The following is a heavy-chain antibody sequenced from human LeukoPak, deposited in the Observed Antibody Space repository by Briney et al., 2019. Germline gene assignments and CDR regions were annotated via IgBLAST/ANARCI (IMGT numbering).Heavy chain of an antibody. CDR2: ISSSSSYV. D-gene: IGHD3-9*01. V-gene: IGHV3-21*04. J-gene: IGHJ4*02. Sequence: PGGSLRLSCAASGFTFSSYSMNWVRQAPGKGLEWVSSISSSSSYVYYADSVRGRFTISRDNAKNSLYLQMNSLRAEDTAVYYYAKGSGYDTDFDYWDQGTLVTVSS. CDR3: AKGSGYDTDFDY. CDR1: GFTFSSYS.